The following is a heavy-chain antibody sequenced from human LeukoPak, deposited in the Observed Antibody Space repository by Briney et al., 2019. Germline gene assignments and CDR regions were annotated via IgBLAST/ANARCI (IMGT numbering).Heavy chain of an antibody. CDR1: GFTFSSYG. Sequence: PGGSLRLSCSASGFTFSSYGMQWVRQAPGKGLEYVSAISSDGGSTYYADSVKVRFTISRDNTKNTLYVQMSSLRAEDTAVYYCVKCSGGSCYKPIDIWGQGTMVTVSS. V-gene: IGHV3-64*05. J-gene: IGHJ3*02. D-gene: IGHD2-15*01. CDR3: VKCSGGSCYKPIDI. CDR2: ISSDGGST.